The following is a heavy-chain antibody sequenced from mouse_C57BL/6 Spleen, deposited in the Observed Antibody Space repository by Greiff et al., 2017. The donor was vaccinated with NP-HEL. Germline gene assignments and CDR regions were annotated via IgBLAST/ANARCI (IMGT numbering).Heavy chain of an antibody. CDR1: GYTFTDYN. CDR3: ARPVVARGYFDV. CDR2: INPNNGGT. V-gene: IGHV1-22*01. J-gene: IGHJ1*03. D-gene: IGHD1-1*01. Sequence: EVKLQESGPELVKPGASVKMSCKASGYTFTDYNMHWVKQSHGKSLEWIGYINPNNGGTSYNQKFKGKATLTVNKSSSTAYMELRSLTSEDSAVYYCARPVVARGYFDVWGTGTTVTVSS.